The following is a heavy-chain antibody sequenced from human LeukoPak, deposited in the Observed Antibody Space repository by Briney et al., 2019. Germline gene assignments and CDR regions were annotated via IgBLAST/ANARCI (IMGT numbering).Heavy chain of an antibody. D-gene: IGHD6-19*01. J-gene: IGHJ5*02. CDR1: GYTFTSYG. CDR3: ARGAQAVAGTIWFDP. Sequence: SVKVSCKASGYTFTSYGISWVRQAPGQGLEWMGGIIPIFGTANYAQKFQGRVTITADESTSTAYMELSSLRSEDTAVYYCARGAQAVAGTIWFDPWGQGTLVTVSS. CDR2: IIPIFGTA. V-gene: IGHV1-69*13.